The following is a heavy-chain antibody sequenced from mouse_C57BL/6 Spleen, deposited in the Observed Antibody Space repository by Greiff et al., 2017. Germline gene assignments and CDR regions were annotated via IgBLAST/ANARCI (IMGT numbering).Heavy chain of an antibody. J-gene: IGHJ2*01. CDR2: INPNNGGT. CDR3: ARGYYSNYFFDY. CDR1: GYTFTDYN. V-gene: IGHV1-22*01. Sequence: DVKLQESGPELVKPGASVKMSCKASGYTFTDYNMHWVKQSHGKSLEWIGYINPNNGGTSYNQKFKGKATLTVNKSSSTAYMELRSLTSEDSAVYYCARGYYSNYFFDYWGQGTTLTVSS. D-gene: IGHD2-5*01.